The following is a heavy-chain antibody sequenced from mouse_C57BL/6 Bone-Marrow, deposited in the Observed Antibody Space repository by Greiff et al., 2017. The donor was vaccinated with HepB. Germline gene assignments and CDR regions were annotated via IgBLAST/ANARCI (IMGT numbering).Heavy chain of an antibody. D-gene: IGHD2-3*01. CDR1: GFNIKNTY. Sequence: VQLKQSVAELVRPGASVKLSCTASGFNIKNTYMHWVKQRPEQGLEWIGRIDPANGNTKYAPKFQGKATITADTSSNTAYLQLSSLTSEDTAIYYCASRGGLYDGYYLYYFDYWGQGTTLTVSS. V-gene: IGHV14-3*01. CDR2: IDPANGNT. J-gene: IGHJ2*01. CDR3: ASRGGLYDGYYLYYFDY.